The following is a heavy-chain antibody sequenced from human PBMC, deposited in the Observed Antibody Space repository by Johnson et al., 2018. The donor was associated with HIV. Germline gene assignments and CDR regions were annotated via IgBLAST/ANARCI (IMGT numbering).Heavy chain of an antibody. CDR2: ISYDGSDK. Sequence: QVQLVESGGVVVQPGGSLRLSCAASGFTVSSNYMTWVRQAPGKGLEWVALISYDGSDKYYADSLKARFTISRDNSKNTLYLQMNSLRAEDTAVYYCARVSQQQGGVYDAFDIWGQGTMVTVSS. CDR3: ARVSQQQGGVYDAFDI. V-gene: IGHV3-30*03. J-gene: IGHJ3*02. D-gene: IGHD6-13*01. CDR1: GFTVSSNY.